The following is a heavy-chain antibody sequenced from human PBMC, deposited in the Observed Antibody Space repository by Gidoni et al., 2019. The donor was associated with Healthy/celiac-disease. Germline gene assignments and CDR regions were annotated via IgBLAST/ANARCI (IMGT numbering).Heavy chain of an antibody. D-gene: IGHD2-15*01. CDR1: GYTLTELS. Sequence: QVQLVQSGAEVTTPGASVKVSCKVSGYTLTELSMHWVRQAPGKGLEWMGGFDPEDGETIYAQKFQGRVTMTEDTSTDTAYMELSSLRSEDTAVYYCATTGDCSGGSCYSEFLYYGMDVWGQGTTVTVSS. CDR2: FDPEDGET. J-gene: IGHJ6*02. CDR3: ATTGDCSGGSCYSEFLYYGMDV. V-gene: IGHV1-24*01.